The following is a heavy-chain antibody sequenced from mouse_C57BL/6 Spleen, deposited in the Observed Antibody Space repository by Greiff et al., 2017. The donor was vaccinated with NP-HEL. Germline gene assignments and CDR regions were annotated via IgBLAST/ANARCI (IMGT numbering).Heavy chain of an antibody. CDR1: GYTFTSYW. D-gene: IGHD2-2*01. Sequence: QVQLQQPGAELVKPGASVKMSCKASGYTFTSYWITWVKQRPGQGLEWIGDIYPGSGSTNYNEKFKSKATLTVDTSSSTAYMQLSSLTSEDSAVYYCARRGYVYDGFAYWGQGTLVTVSA. V-gene: IGHV1-55*01. CDR3: ARRGYVYDGFAY. CDR2: IYPGSGST. J-gene: IGHJ3*01.